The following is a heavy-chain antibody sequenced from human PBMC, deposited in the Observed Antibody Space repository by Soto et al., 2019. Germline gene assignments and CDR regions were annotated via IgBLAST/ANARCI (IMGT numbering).Heavy chain of an antibody. V-gene: IGHV1-46*01. CDR2: INPRGGST. CDR3: ARMYFYDSSGYTPDSDGFDI. D-gene: IGHD3-22*01. Sequence: QGLEWRGIINPRGGSTSYAQKFQGRVTMTRDTSTSTVYMELSSLRSEDTAVYYCARMYFYDSSGYTPDSDGFDISGQRIFVTVSS. J-gene: IGHJ3*02.